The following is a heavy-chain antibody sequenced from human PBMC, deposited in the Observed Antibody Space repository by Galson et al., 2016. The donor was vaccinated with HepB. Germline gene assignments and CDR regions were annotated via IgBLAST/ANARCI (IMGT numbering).Heavy chain of an antibody. J-gene: IGHJ5*02. V-gene: IGHV1-18*01. D-gene: IGHD6-13*01. Sequence: SVKVSCKASGYTFVSDGISWVRQAPGQGLEWMGWVSPYNGNTNYAQKFQGRVTMTTDTSTSTAYMGLRSLRSDDTAVYYCARDRTGSTWDTNWFDPWGQGALVTVSS. CDR1: GYTFVSDG. CDR2: VSPYNGNT. CDR3: ARDRTGSTWDTNWFDP.